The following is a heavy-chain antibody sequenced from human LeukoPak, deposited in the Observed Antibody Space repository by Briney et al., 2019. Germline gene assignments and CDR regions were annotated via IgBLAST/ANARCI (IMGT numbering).Heavy chain of an antibody. CDR2: HNGDP. J-gene: IGHJ4*02. D-gene: IGHD3-16*01. V-gene: IGHV4-61*08. CDR1: GASVSSGDYH. Sequence: SETLSLTCTDSGASVSSGDYHWSWVRQAPGKGLEWIGHNGDPSYNPSLKSRVVISIDTSRNQFSLRLNSVTAADTATYFCVTYYVNGGGRGHWGPGALVTVSS. CDR3: VTYYVNGGGRGH.